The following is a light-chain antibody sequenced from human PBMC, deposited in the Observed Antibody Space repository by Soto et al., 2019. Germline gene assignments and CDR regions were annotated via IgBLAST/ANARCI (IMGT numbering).Light chain of an antibody. J-gene: IGKJ2*01. CDR1: QNITGY. CDR2: AES. CDR3: QQSHGSFRN. V-gene: IGKV1-39*01. Sequence: DIQMTQSPSSLSASVGDRATINGRAGQNITGYLNWYQQTPGKAHKLLIYAESTLQSDVPSRFSGTGSGTHFSLTISSLQPEDSATYYCQQSHGSFRNFGQGTKREIE.